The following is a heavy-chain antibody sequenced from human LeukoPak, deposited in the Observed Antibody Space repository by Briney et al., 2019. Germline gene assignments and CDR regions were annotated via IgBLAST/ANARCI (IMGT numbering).Heavy chain of an antibody. J-gene: IGHJ6*02. CDR2: ISSGGITI. CDR3: ARDKVNSNWNYGMDV. CDR1: GFTFSDYE. V-gene: IGHV3-48*03. Sequence: GGSLRLSCAASGFTFSDYEMNWVRQAPGKGLEWASYISSGGITIYYADSVKGRFAISRDNAKNSLYLQMNSLRAEDTAVYYCARDKVNSNWNYGMDVWGQGTTVIVSS. D-gene: IGHD1-1*01.